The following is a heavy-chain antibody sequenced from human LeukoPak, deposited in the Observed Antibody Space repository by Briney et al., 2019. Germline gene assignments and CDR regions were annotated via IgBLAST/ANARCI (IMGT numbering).Heavy chain of an antibody. V-gene: IGHV3-30-3*01. Sequence: GGSLRLSCAASGFTFSSYAMHWVRQAPGKGLEWLAVISYDGSNKYYADSVKGRFTISRDNSKNTLYLQMNSLRAEDTAVYYCARAHGHEDAFDIWGQGTMVTVSS. J-gene: IGHJ3*02. CDR3: ARAHGHEDAFDI. CDR2: ISYDGSNK. CDR1: GFTFSSYA.